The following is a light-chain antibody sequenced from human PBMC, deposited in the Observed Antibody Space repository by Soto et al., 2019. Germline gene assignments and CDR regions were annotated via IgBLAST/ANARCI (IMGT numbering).Light chain of an antibody. J-gene: IGKJ4*01. V-gene: IGKV3-11*01. CDR3: QQRSIWPLT. Sequence: EIVLTQSPATLSSFPGDRVTLSCRASQYSNTFLAWYQQKAGQAPRLLIYDASNRATGIPDRFSGSGSGTDVTLTISNLEPEDSAVYYGQQRSIWPLTFGGGTKVDI. CDR2: DAS. CDR1: QYSNTF.